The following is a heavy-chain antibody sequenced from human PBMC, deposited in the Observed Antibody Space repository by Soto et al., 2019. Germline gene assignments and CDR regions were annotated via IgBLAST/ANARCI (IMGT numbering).Heavy chain of an antibody. D-gene: IGHD6-13*01. Sequence: QVQLVQSGAEVKKPGSSVKVTCKASGGSFSSYAISWVRQAPGQGREWMGGIIPIFGTANYAQKFQGRVTITADESTSTPYMELSSLRSEDTAVYYCARAPWEQQLVRGGRWFDPWGQGTLVTVSS. CDR3: ARAPWEQQLVRGGRWFDP. J-gene: IGHJ5*02. CDR1: GGSFSSYA. CDR2: IIPIFGTA. V-gene: IGHV1-69*01.